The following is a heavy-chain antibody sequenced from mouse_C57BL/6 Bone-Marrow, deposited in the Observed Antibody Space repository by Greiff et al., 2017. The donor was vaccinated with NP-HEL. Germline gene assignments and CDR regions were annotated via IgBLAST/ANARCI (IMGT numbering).Heavy chain of an antibody. CDR1: GFTFSDAR. V-gene: IGHV6-6*01. D-gene: IGHD1-2*01. Sequence: EVKVEGSGGGLVQTGGSMKLSCAASGFTFSDARMGWVRPSPEKGLGWVAEIRNKANNHATYYAESVKGRFTISRDDSKSSVYLQMNSLRAEDTGIYYCTDTTAYYAMDYWGQGTSVTVSS. J-gene: IGHJ4*01. CDR3: TDTTAYYAMDY. CDR2: IRNKANNHAT.